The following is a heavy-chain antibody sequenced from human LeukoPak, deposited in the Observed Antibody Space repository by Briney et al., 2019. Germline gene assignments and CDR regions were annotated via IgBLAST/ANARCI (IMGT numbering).Heavy chain of an antibody. Sequence: MASETLSLTCAVYGGSFSGYYWSWIRQPPGKGLEWIGEINHSGSTNYNPSLKSRVTISVDTSKNQFSLKLSSVTAADTAVYYCARETRGYSYGTFDYWGQGTLVTVSS. D-gene: IGHD5-18*01. CDR2: INHSGST. CDR1: GGSFSGYY. J-gene: IGHJ4*02. V-gene: IGHV4-34*01. CDR3: ARETRGYSYGTFDY.